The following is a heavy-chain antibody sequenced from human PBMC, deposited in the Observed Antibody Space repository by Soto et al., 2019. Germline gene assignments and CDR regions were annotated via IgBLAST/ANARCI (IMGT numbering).Heavy chain of an antibody. CDR1: GFTFSSYV. CDR3: AKGGPDCARPTCYLLVAFDI. D-gene: IGHD2-2*01. J-gene: IGHJ3*02. CDR2: ISHDGSNK. V-gene: IGHV3-30*18. Sequence: QVQLVQSGGGVVQPGRSLRLSCADSGFTFSSYVTHWVRQAPGKGLEWVAAISHDGSNKYYADSVKDRFTISRDNSKNTLYLQMNSLRTEDTAVYYCAKGGPDCARPTCYLLVAFDIWGQGTMVTVSS.